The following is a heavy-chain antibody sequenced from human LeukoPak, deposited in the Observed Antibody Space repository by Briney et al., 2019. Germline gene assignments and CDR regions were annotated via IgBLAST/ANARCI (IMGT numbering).Heavy chain of an antibody. V-gene: IGHV3-20*04. D-gene: IGHD6-13*01. J-gene: IGHJ5*02. CDR1: GFTFDDYG. Sequence: GGSLRLSCAASGFTFDDYGMSWVRHAPGKGLEWVSGINWNGGSTGYADSVKGRFTISRDSAKNSLYLQMNSLRAEDSAVYYCAKASYPHSGAWYNLLSWGRGTLVTVSS. CDR3: AKASYPHSGAWYNLLS. CDR2: INWNGGST.